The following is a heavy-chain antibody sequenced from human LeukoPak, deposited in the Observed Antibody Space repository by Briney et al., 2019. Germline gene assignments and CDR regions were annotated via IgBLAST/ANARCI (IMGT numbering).Heavy chain of an antibody. J-gene: IGHJ5*02. V-gene: IGHV4-4*07. CDR2: IYTSGST. D-gene: IGHD2-2*01. CDR1: GGSISSYY. CDR3: ARDVGCSSISCYSPNWFDP. Sequence: SETLSLTCTVSGGSISSYYWSWIRQPAGKGLGWIGRIYTSGSTNYNPSLKSRVTMSVDTSKNQFSLKLSSVTAADTAVYYCARDVGCSSISCYSPNWFDPWGQGTLVTVSS.